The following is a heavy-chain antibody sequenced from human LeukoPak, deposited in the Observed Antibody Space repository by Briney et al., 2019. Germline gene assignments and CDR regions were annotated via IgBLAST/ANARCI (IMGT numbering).Heavy chain of an antibody. CDR1: GFTFSRYS. J-gene: IGHJ4*02. D-gene: IGHD6-13*01. CDR2: ISISSNYI. CDR3: ARESSSSWSSNFDY. V-gene: IGHV3-21*01. Sequence: GGSLRLSCAASGFTFSRYSMNWVRQAPGKGLEWISSISISSNYIYYPDSLKGRFTISRDNAKNSLYLQMNSLRAEDTAVYYCARESSSSWSSNFDYWGQGTLVTVSS.